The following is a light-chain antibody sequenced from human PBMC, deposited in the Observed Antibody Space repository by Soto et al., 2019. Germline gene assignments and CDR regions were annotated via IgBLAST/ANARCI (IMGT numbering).Light chain of an antibody. CDR1: QSVTRSF. Sequence: EIVLTQSPGTLSLSPGERATLSCRASQSVTRSFLAWYQQRPGQAPRLLIYGASTRATVIPDRFSGSGSGTAFTVTICSLEPEDVAVYYCQQYGSSPNTFGQGTKLEIK. J-gene: IGKJ2*01. CDR2: GAS. V-gene: IGKV3-20*01. CDR3: QQYGSSPNT.